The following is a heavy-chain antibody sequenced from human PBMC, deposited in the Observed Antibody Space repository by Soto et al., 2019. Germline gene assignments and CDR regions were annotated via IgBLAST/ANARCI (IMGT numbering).Heavy chain of an antibody. Sequence: GGSLRLSCAASGFTFSSFAMSWVRQAPGKGLEWISAISISGGNTYYADSVKGRFTISRDNSKNTLYLQMGSLRAEDTAVYYCSSSSPASDYWGQGTLVTAPQ. CDR2: ISISGGNT. CDR3: SSSSPASDY. CDR1: GFTFSSFA. V-gene: IGHV3-23*01. D-gene: IGHD3-10*01. J-gene: IGHJ4*02.